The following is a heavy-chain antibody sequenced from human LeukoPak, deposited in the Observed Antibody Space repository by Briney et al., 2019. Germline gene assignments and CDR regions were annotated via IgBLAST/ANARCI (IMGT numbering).Heavy chain of an antibody. V-gene: IGHV3-23*01. J-gene: IGHJ4*02. CDR2: ISGSVCST. D-gene: IGHD4-17*01. CDR1: GFTFSSYA. Sequence: PGGSLRLSCAASGFTFSSYAMSWVRQAPGKGLEWVSAISGSVCSTYYADSVKGRFTISRDNSKNTLYLQMNSLRAEDTAVYYCAKDLRGVGSLDYWGQGTLVTVSS. CDR3: AKDLRGVGSLDY.